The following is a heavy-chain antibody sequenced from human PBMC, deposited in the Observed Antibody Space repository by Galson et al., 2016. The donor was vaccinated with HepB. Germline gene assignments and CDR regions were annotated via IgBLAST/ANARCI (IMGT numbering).Heavy chain of an antibody. CDR2: ISRVSDRT. D-gene: IGHD4-11*01. V-gene: IGHV3-23*01. CDR1: GFTFSNYA. Sequence: SLRLSCAASGFTFSNYAMSWVRQAPGKGPEWVSAISRVSDRTYYAGSMKDRFIISRDDSRNMLFLQLNSLRAEDTAIYYCAKESPYSNVRQHYLENWGLGTLVTVSS. J-gene: IGHJ4*01. CDR3: AKESPYSNVRQHYLEN.